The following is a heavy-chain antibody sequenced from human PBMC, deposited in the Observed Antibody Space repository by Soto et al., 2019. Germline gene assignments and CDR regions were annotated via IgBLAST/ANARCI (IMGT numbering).Heavy chain of an antibody. CDR2: INPSGGST. CDR3: ARDPVYDSSGYYSNYYYYGMDV. Sequence: ASVKVSCKASGYTFTSYYMHWVRQAPGQGLEWMGIINPSGGSTSYAQKFQGRVTMTRDTSTSTVYMELSSLGSEDTAVYYCARDPVYDSSGYYSNYYYYGMDVWGQGTTVTVSS. V-gene: IGHV1-46*01. J-gene: IGHJ6*02. CDR1: GYTFTSYY. D-gene: IGHD3-22*01.